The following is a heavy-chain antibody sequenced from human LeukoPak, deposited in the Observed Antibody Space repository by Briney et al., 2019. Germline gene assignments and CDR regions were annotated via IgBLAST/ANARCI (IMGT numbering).Heavy chain of an antibody. Sequence: GGSLRLSYAASGFTFSSYAMHWVRQAPGKGLEWVSAITGSGGNTYYANSVKGRFTISRDNSKNTVFLQMNSLRAEDTAVYYCAKWGDYDVLTGYYVSDYWGQGTLVTVSS. V-gene: IGHV3-23*01. CDR3: AKWGDYDVLTGYYVSDY. CDR2: ITGSGGNT. D-gene: IGHD3-9*01. J-gene: IGHJ4*02. CDR1: GFTFSSYA.